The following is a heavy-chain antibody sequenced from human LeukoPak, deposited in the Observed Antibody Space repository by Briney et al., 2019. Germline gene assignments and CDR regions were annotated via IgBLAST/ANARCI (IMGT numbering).Heavy chain of an antibody. CDR1: GFSFSSYS. V-gene: IGHV3-48*02. CDR3: ARVGRGVYGMDV. J-gene: IGHJ6*02. CDR2: IINSGGTI. D-gene: IGHD3-10*01. Sequence: SGGSLRLSCAASGFSFSSYSMNWVRQAPGKGLEWVSYIINSGGTIYYTDSVQGRFTISRDNARNSLFLQMNSLRDEDTAVYYCARVGRGVYGMDVWGQGTTVTVSS.